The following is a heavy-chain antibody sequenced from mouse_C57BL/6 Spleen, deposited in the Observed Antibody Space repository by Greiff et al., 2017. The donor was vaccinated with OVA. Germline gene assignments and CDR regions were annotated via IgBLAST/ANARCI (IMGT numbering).Heavy chain of an antibody. D-gene: IGHD2-4*01. J-gene: IGHJ4*01. CDR2: IWRGGST. CDR3: AKKGLRRDYYAMDY. CDR1: GFSLTSYG. V-gene: IGHV2-5*01. Sequence: VQLQESGPGLVQPSQSLSITCTVSGFSLTSYGVHWVRQSPGKGLEWLGVIWRGGSTDYNAAFMSRLSITKDNSKSQVFFKMNSLQADDTAIYYCAKKGLRRDYYAMDYWGQGTSVTVSS.